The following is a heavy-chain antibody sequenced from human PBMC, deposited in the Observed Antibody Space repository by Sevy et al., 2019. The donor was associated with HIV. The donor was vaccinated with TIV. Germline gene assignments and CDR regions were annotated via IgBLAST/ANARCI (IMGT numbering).Heavy chain of an antibody. V-gene: IGHV3-7*01. J-gene: IGHJ4*02. Sequence: GGSLRLSCAASGFTFSTYWMSWVRQAPGKGLEWVANIKHDGSEKYYVDSLKGRFTISRDNAKNSQYLQMNSVRAEDTAVYYCARKPLVVAGLFYVDYWGQGTLVTVSS. D-gene: IGHD6-19*01. CDR2: IKHDGSEK. CDR3: ARKPLVVAGLFYVDY. CDR1: GFTFSTYW.